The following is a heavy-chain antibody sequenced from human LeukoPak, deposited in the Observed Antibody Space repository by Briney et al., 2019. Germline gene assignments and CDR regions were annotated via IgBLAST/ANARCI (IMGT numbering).Heavy chain of an antibody. D-gene: IGHD3-22*01. CDR1: AGSISSYY. CDR2: IYYSGST. Sequence: SETLSLTCTVSAGSISSYYWSWIRQPPGNGLEWIGYIYYSGSTNYNPSLKSRVTISVDTSKNQFSLKLSSVTAADTAVYYCARVSPNYYELKFDYWGQGTLVTVSS. V-gene: IGHV4-59*01. J-gene: IGHJ4*02. CDR3: ARVSPNYYELKFDY.